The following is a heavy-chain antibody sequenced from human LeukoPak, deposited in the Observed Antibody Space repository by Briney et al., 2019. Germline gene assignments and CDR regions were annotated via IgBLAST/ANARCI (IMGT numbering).Heavy chain of an antibody. J-gene: IGHJ5*02. CDR1: GFTFRTYW. CDR2: IKSDGSST. V-gene: IGHV3-74*01. Sequence: GGSLILSCAASGFTFRTYWMHWVRQAPGQGLVWVSGIKSDGSSTNLADSVRGRFTISRGNAKNTLYLQMNSLRADDTAVYYCATGPSRFAWGQGTLVTVSS. D-gene: IGHD3-9*01. CDR3: ATGPSRFA.